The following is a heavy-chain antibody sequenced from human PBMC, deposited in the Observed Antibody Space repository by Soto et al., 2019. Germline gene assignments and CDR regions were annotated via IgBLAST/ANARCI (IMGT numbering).Heavy chain of an antibody. CDR3: ARSYNVVVAASIPVYFDY. CDR1: GYSFTNYY. V-gene: IGHV1-46*01. J-gene: IGHJ4*02. D-gene: IGHD2-15*01. Sequence: QVQLVQSGAEVKKPGASVKVSCKTSGYSFTNYYLHWVRQAPGQGLEWMGLINPSGISTSYAQKFQGRITMTRDKSTSTVYMDLSSLRSEDTAVYYCARSYNVVVAASIPVYFDYWGQGTLVTVSS. CDR2: INPSGIST.